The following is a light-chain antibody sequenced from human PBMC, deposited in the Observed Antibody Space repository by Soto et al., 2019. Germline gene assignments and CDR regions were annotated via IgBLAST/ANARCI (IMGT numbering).Light chain of an antibody. CDR3: QQYDSLPRT. CDR2: DAS. V-gene: IGKV1-33*01. Sequence: DLPMTPSPSSLSASVGDRVTITFQASQDISNYLNWYQQKPGKAPKLLIYDASNLETGVPSRFSGSGSGTDFTFTISSLQPEDIATYYCQQYDSLPRTFGQGTKVDIK. J-gene: IGKJ1*01. CDR1: QDISNY.